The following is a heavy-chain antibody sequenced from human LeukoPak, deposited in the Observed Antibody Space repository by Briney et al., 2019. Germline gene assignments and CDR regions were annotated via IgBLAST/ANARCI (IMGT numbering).Heavy chain of an antibody. D-gene: IGHD1-26*01. CDR3: ARLGSYHDF. Sequence: PSQTLSLTCTVSGGSISSGGYYWSWIRQTPERGLEWMGHVHTSGGSTYYPSLQTRLTMSIDTSRSHLSLRLTSVTAADTAVYFCARLGSYHDFWGQGALVTVSS. CDR2: VHTSGGS. V-gene: IGHV4-61*09. J-gene: IGHJ4*02. CDR1: GGSISSGGYY.